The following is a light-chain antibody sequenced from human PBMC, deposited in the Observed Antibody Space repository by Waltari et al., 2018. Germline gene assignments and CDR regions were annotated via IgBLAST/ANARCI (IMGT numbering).Light chain of an antibody. CDR1: QSLVHSDGKTY. CDR2: QVS. J-gene: IGKJ1*01. Sequence: DVVMTQSPLSLPVTPGQPASISCRSSQSLVHSDGKTYLNWLTQKPGQPPRRLIYQVSNRDSGVPDRFSGSGAGTDFTLKISRVEAEDVGVYYCGQGTHWPPTFGQGTKVEIK. CDR3: GQGTHWPPT. V-gene: IGKV2-30*02.